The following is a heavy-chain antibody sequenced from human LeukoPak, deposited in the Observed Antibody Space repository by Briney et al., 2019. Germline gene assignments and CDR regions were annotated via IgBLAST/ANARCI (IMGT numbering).Heavy chain of an antibody. V-gene: IGHV1-69*13. CDR1: GYTFTNYY. D-gene: IGHD1-1*01. Sequence: GASVKVSCKASGYTFTNYYIHWVRQAPGQGLEWMGGIIPIFGTANYAQKFQGRVTITADESTSTAYMELSSLRSEDTAVYYCARGNWNDGNGAFDIWGQGTMVTVSS. CDR2: IIPIFGTA. J-gene: IGHJ3*02. CDR3: ARGNWNDGNGAFDI.